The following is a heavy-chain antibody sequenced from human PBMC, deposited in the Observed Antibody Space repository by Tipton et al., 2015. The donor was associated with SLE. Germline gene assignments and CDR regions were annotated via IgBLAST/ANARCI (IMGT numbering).Heavy chain of an antibody. V-gene: IGHV4-61*09. J-gene: IGHJ5*02. D-gene: IGHD5-12*01. CDR3: ARDRYAGYDPLYNWFDP. CDR1: GDSITSGNYY. CDR2: IYTSGTT. Sequence: TLSLTCTVSGDSITSGNYYWYWIRQPAGKGLEWIGHIYTSGTTNYNPSLKSRGTISIDTSKNQFSLKLNSVTAADTAVYYCARDRYAGYDPLYNWFDPWGQGTLVTVSS.